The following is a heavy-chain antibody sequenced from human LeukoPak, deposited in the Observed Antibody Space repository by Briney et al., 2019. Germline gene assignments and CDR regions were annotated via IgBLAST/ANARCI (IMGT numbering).Heavy chain of an antibody. J-gene: IGHJ4*02. CDR3: ARDLGSGWYGDY. V-gene: IGHV4-39*07. CDR2: IYHSGST. CDR1: GGSISSSSYY. D-gene: IGHD6-19*01. Sequence: PSETLSLTCTVSGGSISSSSYYWGWIRQPPGKGLEWIGSIYHSGSTYYNPSLKSRVTISVDTSKNQFSLKLGSVTAADTAVYYCARDLGSGWYGDYWGQGTLVTVSS.